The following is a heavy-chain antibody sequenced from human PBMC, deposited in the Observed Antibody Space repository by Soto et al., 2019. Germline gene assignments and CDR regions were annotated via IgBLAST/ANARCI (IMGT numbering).Heavy chain of an antibody. V-gene: IGHV3-23*01. CDR3: VKDRIAAGLWNLDY. J-gene: IGHJ4*02. D-gene: IGHD2-15*01. Sequence: EVQLLESGGGLEQPGGSLRLSCAASGVTFRTYTMNWVRQAPGQGLEWVSGIYGDGSATFYADSVKGRFTISRDNSRSMSFLPVNSLRAEDRAIYFWVKDRIAAGLWNLDYWGPGAVVTVSS. CDR1: GVTFRTYT. CDR2: IYGDGSAT.